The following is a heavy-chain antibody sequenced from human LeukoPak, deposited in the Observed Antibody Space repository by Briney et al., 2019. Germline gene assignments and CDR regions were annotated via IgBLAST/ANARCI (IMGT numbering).Heavy chain of an antibody. CDR3: ARARTVAAAGTRDYYYYYYMDV. J-gene: IGHJ6*03. Sequence: SETLSLTCAVYGGSFSGYYWSWIRQPPGKGLEWIGEINHSGSTNYNPSLKSRVTVSVDTSKNQFSLKLSSVTAADTAVYYCARARTVAAAGTRDYYYYYYMDVWGKGTTVTVSS. V-gene: IGHV4-34*01. D-gene: IGHD6-13*01. CDR1: GGSFSGYY. CDR2: INHSGST.